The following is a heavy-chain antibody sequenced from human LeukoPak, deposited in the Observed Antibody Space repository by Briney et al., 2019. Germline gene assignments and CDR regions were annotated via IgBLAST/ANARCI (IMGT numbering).Heavy chain of an antibody. CDR1: GGSFSGYY. Sequence: SETLSLTCAVYGGSFSGYYWSWIRQPPGKGLEWIGEINHSGSTNYNPSLKSRVTISVDTSKNQFSLKLSSVTAADTAVYYCARHITEDRERPGEGSSWHANSGYMDVWGKGTTVTVSS. V-gene: IGHV4-34*01. D-gene: IGHD6-13*01. J-gene: IGHJ6*03. CDR2: INHSGST. CDR3: ARHITEDRERPGEGSSWHANSGYMDV.